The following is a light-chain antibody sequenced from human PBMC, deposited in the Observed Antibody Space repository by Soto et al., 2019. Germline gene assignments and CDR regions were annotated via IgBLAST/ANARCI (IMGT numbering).Light chain of an antibody. V-gene: IGKV1-9*01. CDR2: AAS. CDR3: QQLNNYPRT. CDR1: QGISSY. J-gene: IGKJ3*01. Sequence: IQLTQSTSSLSASVGDRVTITCRASQGISSYLAWYQQKPGKAPKLLIYAASTLQSGVPSRFSGSGSGTDFTLTISSLQPEDFATYYCQQLNNYPRTFGPGTRVDIK.